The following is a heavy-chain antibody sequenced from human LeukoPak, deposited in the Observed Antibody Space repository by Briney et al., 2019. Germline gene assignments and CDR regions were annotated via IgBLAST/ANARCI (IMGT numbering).Heavy chain of an antibody. V-gene: IGHV3-9*01. CDR3: VKDPFTMVRGVLKS. J-gene: IGHJ4*02. CDR2: ISWNSGSI. Sequence: GRSLRLSCAASGFTFDDYAMHWVRHAPGKGLEWVSGISWNSGSIGYADSVKGRFTISRDNGKNSLYLQMNSLRAEDTALYYCVKDPFTMVRGVLKSWGQGTLVTVSS. CDR1: GFTFDDYA. D-gene: IGHD3-10*01.